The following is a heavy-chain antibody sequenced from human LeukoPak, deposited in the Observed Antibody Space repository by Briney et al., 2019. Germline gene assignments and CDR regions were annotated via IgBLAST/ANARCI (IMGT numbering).Heavy chain of an antibody. CDR1: GYSISSGYY. CDR3: ARGRQQLVLSWFDP. J-gene: IGHJ5*02. Sequence: SETLSLTCAVSGYSISSGYYWGWIRQPPGKGLEWIGSIYHSGSTYYNPSLKSRVTISVDTSKNQFSLKLSSVTAADTAVYYCARGRQQLVLSWFDPWGQGTLSPSPQ. CDR2: IYHSGST. D-gene: IGHD6-13*01. V-gene: IGHV4-38-2*01.